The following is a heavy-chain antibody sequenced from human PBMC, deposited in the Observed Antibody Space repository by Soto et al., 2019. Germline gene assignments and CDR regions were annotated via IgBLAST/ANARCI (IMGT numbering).Heavy chain of an antibody. V-gene: IGHV4-4*02. D-gene: IGHD4-17*01. CDR1: GGSISSSNW. CDR2: IYHSGST. J-gene: IGHJ5*02. CDR3: ARVWTTVTNWFDP. Sequence: QVQLQESGPGLVKPSGTLSLTCAVSGGSISSSNWWSWVRQPPGKGRERIGEIYHSGSTNYNPSLKSRVPISVDKSKNQFSLKLSSVTAADTAVYYCARVWTTVTNWFDPWGQGTLVTVSS.